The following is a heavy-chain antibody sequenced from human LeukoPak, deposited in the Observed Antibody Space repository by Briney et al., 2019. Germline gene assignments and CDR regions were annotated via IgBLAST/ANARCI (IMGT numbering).Heavy chain of an antibody. CDR3: ARGDGDALFDS. CDR1: GGSISRYY. D-gene: IGHD4-17*01. V-gene: IGHV4-59*01. Sequence: SETLSLTCTVSGGSISRYYWTWIRQPPGKGLEWIGYIHDSGSSSYIPSLRSRVTISLDTSKKRFSLKLSSVTAADSAVYFCARGDGDALFDSWGQGTLVTVSS. CDR2: IHDSGSS. J-gene: IGHJ4*02.